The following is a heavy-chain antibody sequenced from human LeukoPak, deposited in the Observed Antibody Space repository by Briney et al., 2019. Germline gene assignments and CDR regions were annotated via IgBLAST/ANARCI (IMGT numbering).Heavy chain of an antibody. Sequence: SETLSLTCAVYGGSFSGYYWSWIRQPPGKGLEWIGEINHSGSTNYNPSLKSRVTISVDTSKNQFSLKLSSVTAADTAVYYCARGRTRIVATITFLRSFDIWGKGTMVPVSS. D-gene: IGHD5-12*01. J-gene: IGHJ3*02. CDR2: INHSGST. CDR1: GGSFSGYY. CDR3: ARGRTRIVATITFLRSFDI. V-gene: IGHV4-34*01.